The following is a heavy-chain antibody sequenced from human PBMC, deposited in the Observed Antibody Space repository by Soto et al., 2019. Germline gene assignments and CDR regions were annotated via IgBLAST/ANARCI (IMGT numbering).Heavy chain of an antibody. Sequence: QAAGPGLEWIGYIYYSGSTNYNPSLKSRVTISVDTSKNQFSLKLSSGTAADTAVYYCARHLSASRWLRLNNWRQGTVVTVSS. D-gene: IGHD6-19*01. V-gene: IGHV4-59*08. J-gene: IGHJ4*02. CDR3: ARHLSASRWLRLNN. CDR2: IYYSGST.